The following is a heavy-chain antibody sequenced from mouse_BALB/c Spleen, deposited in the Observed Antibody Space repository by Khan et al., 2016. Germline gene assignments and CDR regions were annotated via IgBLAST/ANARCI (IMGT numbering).Heavy chain of an antibody. CDR2: VNPDNGGT. CDR3: ARDDYAWFGY. Sequence: EVQLQESGPALVKPGASVRISCKSSGYSFTGYYMHWVKQSHGKSLEWIGRVNPDNGGTHYNQKFKDKAIITVDKSSITAYMEFRSLTSEDSADYYCARDDYAWFGYWGQGTLVTVSA. CDR1: GYSFTGYY. V-gene: IGHV1-18*01. D-gene: IGHD2-4*01. J-gene: IGHJ3*01.